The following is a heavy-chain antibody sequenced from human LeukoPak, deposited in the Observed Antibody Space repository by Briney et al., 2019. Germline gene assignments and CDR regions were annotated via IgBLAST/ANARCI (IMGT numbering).Heavy chain of an antibody. V-gene: IGHV3-21*01. CDR1: GFTFSSYS. J-gene: IGHJ4*02. CDR2: ISSSSSYI. D-gene: IGHD3-16*01. Sequence: GGSLRLSCAASGFTFSSYSMNWVRQAPGKGLEWVSSISSSSSYIYYADSVKGRFTISRDNAKNSLYLQMNSLRAEDTAVYYCARDHDYVWGSYDPHFDYWGQGTLVTVSS. CDR3: ARDHDYVWGSYDPHFDY.